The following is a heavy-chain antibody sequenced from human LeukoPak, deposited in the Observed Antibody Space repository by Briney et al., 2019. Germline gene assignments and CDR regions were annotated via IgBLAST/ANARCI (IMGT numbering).Heavy chain of an antibody. D-gene: IGHD6-13*01. CDR2: IRHSGST. J-gene: IGHJ5*02. CDR3: AIESNSSSRYWDTQGWFDP. Sequence: SETLSLTCDVSGGSFNDYYWSWIRQAPGKGLEWIGEIRHSGSTNYNPSLKGRVTVSVDTSKNQFSLRLTSVTAADTAVYYCAIESNSSSRYWDTQGWFDPWGQGTLVTVSS. CDR1: GGSFNDYY. V-gene: IGHV4-34*01.